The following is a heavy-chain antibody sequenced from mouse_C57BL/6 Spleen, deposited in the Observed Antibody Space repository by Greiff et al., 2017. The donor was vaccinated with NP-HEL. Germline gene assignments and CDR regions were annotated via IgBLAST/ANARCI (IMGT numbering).Heavy chain of an antibody. D-gene: IGHD1-1*01. V-gene: IGHV1-52*01. CDR3: ARTIYYGSSYDAMDY. J-gene: IGHJ4*01. CDR2: IDPSDSET. CDR1: GYTFTSYW. Sequence: QVQLQQPEAELVRPGSSVKLSCKASGYTFTSYWMHWVKQRPIQGLEWIGNIDPSDSETHYNQKFKDKATLTVDKSSSTAYMQLSSLTSEDSAVYYCARTIYYGSSYDAMDYWGQGTSVTVSS.